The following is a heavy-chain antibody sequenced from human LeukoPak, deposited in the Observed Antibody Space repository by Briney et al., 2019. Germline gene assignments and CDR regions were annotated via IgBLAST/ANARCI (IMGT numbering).Heavy chain of an antibody. CDR2: IYHSGST. CDR3: ARGCEFLRWWGVISYFDY. CDR1: GGSISSGGYF. Sequence: SETLSLTCTVSGGSISSGGYFWSWIRQPPGKGLEWIGYIYHSGSTYYNPSLKSRVTISVDKSKNQFSLKLSSVTAADTAVYYCARGCEFLRWWGVISYFDYWGQGTLVTVSS. V-gene: IGHV4-30-2*01. J-gene: IGHJ4*02. D-gene: IGHD3-10*01.